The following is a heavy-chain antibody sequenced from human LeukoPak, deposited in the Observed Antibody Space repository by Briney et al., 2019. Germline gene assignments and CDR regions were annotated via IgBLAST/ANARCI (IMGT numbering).Heavy chain of an antibody. CDR2: IYYSGST. J-gene: IGHJ4*02. D-gene: IGHD2-2*01. V-gene: IGHV4-30-4*08. CDR1: GGSISSGAYY. Sequence: PSETLSLTCTVSGGSISSGAYYWSWIRQPPGKGLEWIGYIYYSGSTYYNPSLKSRVTISVDTSKNQFSLKLSSVTAADTALYYCARDGGYCSSTSCLLFDYWGQGTLVTVSS. CDR3: ARDGGYCSSTSCLLFDY.